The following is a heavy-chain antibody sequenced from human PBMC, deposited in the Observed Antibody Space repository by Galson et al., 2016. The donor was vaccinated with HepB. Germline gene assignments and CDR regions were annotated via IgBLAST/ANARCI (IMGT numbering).Heavy chain of an antibody. D-gene: IGHD1-26*01. CDR3: ATGGGRRSKYYGMDV. CDR2: IDSDGITT. Sequence: SLRLSCAASGFTFSSYWMYWVRQAPGKGLVWVSRIDSDGITTAYADSVKGRFTISRDNAKNTLYLQMNSLSAEDTAVYYCATGGGRRSKYYGMDVWGHETMVTVSS. CDR1: GFTFSSYW. V-gene: IGHV3-74*01. J-gene: IGHJ6*02.